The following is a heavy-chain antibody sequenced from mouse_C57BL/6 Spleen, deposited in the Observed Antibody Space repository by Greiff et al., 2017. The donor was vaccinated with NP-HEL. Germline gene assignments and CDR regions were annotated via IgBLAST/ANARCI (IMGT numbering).Heavy chain of an antibody. CDR1: GYTFTSYG. CDR2: IYPRSGNT. CDR3: ARGATGYYFDY. J-gene: IGHJ2*01. D-gene: IGHD3-1*01. Sequence: VQLKESGAELARPGASVKLSCKASGYTFTSYGISWVKQRTGQGLEWIGEIYPRSGNTYYNEKFKGKATLTADKSSSTAYMELRSLTSEDSAVYFCARGATGYYFDYWGQGTTLTVSS. V-gene: IGHV1-81*01.